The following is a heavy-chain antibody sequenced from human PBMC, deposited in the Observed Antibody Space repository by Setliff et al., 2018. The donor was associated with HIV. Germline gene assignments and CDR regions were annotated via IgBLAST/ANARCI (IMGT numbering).Heavy chain of an antibody. CDR3: ARARYGTSFDP. Sequence: SETLSLTCTVSGGSISNYYWSWIRQPPGKGLEWIGYVYYNGGTQYNPSLKSRVTISADTSKNQFSLNLNSVTAADTAVYFCARARYGTSFDPWGQGTLVTVSS. V-gene: IGHV4-59*01. D-gene: IGHD3-9*01. CDR1: GGSISNYY. CDR2: VYYNGGT. J-gene: IGHJ5*02.